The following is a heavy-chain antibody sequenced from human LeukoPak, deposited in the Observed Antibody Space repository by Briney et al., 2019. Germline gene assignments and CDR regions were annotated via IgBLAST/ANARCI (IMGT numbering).Heavy chain of an antibody. D-gene: IGHD3-10*01. CDR1: GFTFSSHP. CDR2: INAGGNSI. CDR3: AKVTYASGYYYYYMDV. J-gene: IGHJ6*03. Sequence: GGPLRLSCAASGFTFSSHPMAWVRQAPGKGLEWVSGINAGGNSIYYANSVRGRFTISRDNSKNILYLQMDSLRAEDTAVYYCAKVTYASGYYYYYMDVWGKGTTVTVSS. V-gene: IGHV3-23*01.